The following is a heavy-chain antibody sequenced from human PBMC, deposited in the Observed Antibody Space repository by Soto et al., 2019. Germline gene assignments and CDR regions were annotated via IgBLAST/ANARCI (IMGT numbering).Heavy chain of an antibody. D-gene: IGHD1-26*01. V-gene: IGHV3-43*01. Sequence: GGSLRLSCAASGFTFDDYTMHWVRQAPGKGLEWVSLISWDGGSTYYADSVKGRFTISRDNSKNSLYLQMNSLRTEDTALYYCAKGALVGATRDDAFDIWGQGTMVTVSS. CDR3: AKGALVGATRDDAFDI. CDR1: GFTFDDYT. J-gene: IGHJ3*02. CDR2: ISWDGGST.